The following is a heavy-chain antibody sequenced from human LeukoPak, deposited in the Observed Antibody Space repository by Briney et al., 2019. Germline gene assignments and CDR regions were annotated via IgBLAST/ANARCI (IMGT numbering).Heavy chain of an antibody. D-gene: IGHD4-17*01. J-gene: IGHJ4*02. CDR1: GFTFTSSA. CDR2: IVVGSGNT. CDR3: AAASTVTTLGFDY. V-gene: IGHV1-58*02. Sequence: SVKVSRKASGFTFTSSAMQWVRQARGQRLEWIGWIVVGSGNTNYAQKFQERVTITRDMSTSTAYMELSSLRSEDTAVYYCAAASTVTTLGFDYWGQGTLVTVSS.